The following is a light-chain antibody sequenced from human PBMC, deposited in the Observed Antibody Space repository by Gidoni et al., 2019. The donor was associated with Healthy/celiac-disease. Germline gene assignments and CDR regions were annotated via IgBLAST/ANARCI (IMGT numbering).Light chain of an antibody. CDR3: QAADSSGTYQV. J-gene: IGLJ3*02. Sequence: SYELTQPPSVSVSPGQTARITCSVDSLPKQYAYWYQQKPGQAPVLVIYQDSERPSGIPERFSGSSSGTTVTLTISGVQAEDEADYYCQAADSSGTYQVFGGGTKLTVL. CDR1: SLPKQY. CDR2: QDS. V-gene: IGLV3-25*03.